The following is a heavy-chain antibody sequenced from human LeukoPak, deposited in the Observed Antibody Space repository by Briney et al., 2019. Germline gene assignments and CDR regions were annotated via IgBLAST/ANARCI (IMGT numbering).Heavy chain of an antibody. CDR1: GSNFTSYW. V-gene: IGHV5-51*01. CDR3: ARLGGAATNDAFDI. Sequence: GGALEISWQGSGSNFTSYWIGWGRPGPGKGVEGMGMIYPGDSDTRYSPSFQGQVTISADKSISTAYLQWSSLKASDTAMYYCARLGGAATNDAFDIWGQGTMVTVSS. CDR2: IYPGDSDT. D-gene: IGHD2-15*01. J-gene: IGHJ3*02.